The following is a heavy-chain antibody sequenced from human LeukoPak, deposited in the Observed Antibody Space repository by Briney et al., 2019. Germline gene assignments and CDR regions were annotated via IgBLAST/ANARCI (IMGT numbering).Heavy chain of an antibody. D-gene: IGHD4-17*01. CDR1: GFTFSSYS. CDR2: ISSSSSYI. J-gene: IGHJ4*02. V-gene: IGHV3-21*01. Sequence: GSLRLSCAASGFTFSSYSMNWVRQAPGKGLEWVSSISSSSSYIYYADSVKGRFTISRDNAKNSLYLQMNSLRAEDTAVYYCARSRTVTTVNAVDYWGQGTLVTVSS. CDR3: ARSRTVTTVNAVDY.